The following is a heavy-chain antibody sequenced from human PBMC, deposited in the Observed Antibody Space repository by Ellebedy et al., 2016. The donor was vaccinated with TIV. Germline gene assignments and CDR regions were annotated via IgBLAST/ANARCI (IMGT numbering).Heavy chain of an antibody. CDR3: AKSTVINPEGDAYDI. CDR2: IDSSGTYI. D-gene: IGHD4-23*01. V-gene: IGHV3-21*06. J-gene: IGHJ3*02. CDR1: GFTFSSFG. Sequence: PGGSLRLSCAASGFTFSSFGMNRVRQASGKGLKWVSSIDSSGTYIYYADSVKGRFTISRDNTKNSLYLHMNSLRAEDTAVYYCAKSTVINPEGDAYDIWGQGTKVTVSS.